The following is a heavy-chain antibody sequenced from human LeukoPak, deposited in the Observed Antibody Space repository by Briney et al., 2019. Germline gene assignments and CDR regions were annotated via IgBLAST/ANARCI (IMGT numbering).Heavy chain of an antibody. CDR1: GFTFSSYS. CDR2: ISSSSSYI. J-gene: IGHJ5*02. Sequence: GGSPETPCAASGFTFSSYSMNWVRQAPGKGLEWVSSISSSSSYIYYADSVKGRFTISRDNAKNSLYLQMNSLRAEDTAIYYCARSYLKMASASWGQGTLVIVSS. V-gene: IGHV3-21*01. D-gene: IGHD3-10*01. CDR3: ARSYLKMASAS.